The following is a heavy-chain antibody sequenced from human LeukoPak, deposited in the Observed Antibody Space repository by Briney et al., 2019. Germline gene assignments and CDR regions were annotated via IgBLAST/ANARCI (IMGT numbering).Heavy chain of an antibody. V-gene: IGHV3-23*01. CDR1: RFTFRNYA. CDR3: AKADATIGGAFDT. Sequence: PGGSLRLSCAASRFTFRNYAMSWVRQAPGRGLEWLSIISGTADSKYYADSVKGRFTISRDNPRSTLYLEMKSLRAEDKAVYYCAKADATIGGAFDTWGQGTMVIVSS. CDR2: ISGTADSK. J-gene: IGHJ3*02. D-gene: IGHD3-16*01.